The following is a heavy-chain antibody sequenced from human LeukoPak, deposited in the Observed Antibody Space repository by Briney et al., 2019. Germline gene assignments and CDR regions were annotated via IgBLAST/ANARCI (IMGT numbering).Heavy chain of an antibody. Sequence: PSETLSLTCTVSGDSISYYYWSWIRQPAGKGLEWIGRISTSGTTNYNPSLKSRVTMSVDTSKNQFSLKLSSVTAADRAVYYCARDVVAAAGTWDYWGQGTLVTVSS. CDR2: ISTSGTT. V-gene: IGHV4-4*07. CDR1: GDSISYYY. CDR3: ARDVVAAAGTWDY. J-gene: IGHJ4*02. D-gene: IGHD6-13*01.